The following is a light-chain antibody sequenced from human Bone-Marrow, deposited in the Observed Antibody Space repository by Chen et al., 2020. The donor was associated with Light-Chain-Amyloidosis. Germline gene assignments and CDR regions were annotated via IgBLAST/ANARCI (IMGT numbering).Light chain of an antibody. J-gene: IGKJ2*01. CDR1: QGLIHSDGNTY. CDR2: KVF. V-gene: IGKV2-30*02. Sequence: VVMTQSPLSLSVSLGQPASISCRSSQGLIHSDGNTYLNWFHQRPGQSPRRLIYKVFNRDYGVPDRFSGSGSGTDFTLKISRVDAEDVGIYYCMQGTHWPPVTFGQGTKLEIK. CDR3: MQGTHWPPVT.